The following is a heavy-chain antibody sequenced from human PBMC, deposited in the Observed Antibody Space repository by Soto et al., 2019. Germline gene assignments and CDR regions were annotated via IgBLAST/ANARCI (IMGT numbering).Heavy chain of an antibody. V-gene: IGHV4-39*01. Sequence: PSETLSLTCTVSGGSMSSSSTYYWGWMRQPPGKGLEWIASFFIGGNTYYNPSVKSRVTISVDTSKNQFSLKLSSVTAADTAVYYCARAGLQVLLWFGELSNWFDPWGQGTLVTVSS. CDR2: FFIGGNT. CDR3: ARAGLQVLLWFGELSNWFDP. CDR1: GGSMSSSSTYY. D-gene: IGHD3-10*01. J-gene: IGHJ5*02.